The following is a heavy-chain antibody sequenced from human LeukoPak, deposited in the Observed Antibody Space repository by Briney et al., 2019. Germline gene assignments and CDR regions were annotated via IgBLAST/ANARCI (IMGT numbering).Heavy chain of an antibody. D-gene: IGHD3-10*01. CDR3: ARALTYYYGSGSYYPFVY. V-gene: IGHV4-30-4*08. CDR2: IYYSGST. J-gene: IGHJ4*02. CDR1: GGSISSGDYY. Sequence: SLTCNVSGGSISSGDYYWSWIRQPPGKGVEWIGYIYYSGSTYYNPSLKSRVTISVDTTKNQFSLKRSSVTAAATALYYCARALTYYYGSGSYYPFVYWGQGTLVTVSS.